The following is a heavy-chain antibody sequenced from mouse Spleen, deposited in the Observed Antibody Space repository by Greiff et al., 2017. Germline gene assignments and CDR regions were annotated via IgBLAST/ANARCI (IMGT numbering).Heavy chain of an antibody. CDR3: APLYDGYYDFAY. Sequence: EVKLVESGGGLVKPGGSLKLSCAASGFTFSSYAMSWVRQTPEKRLEWVASISSGGSTYYPDSVKGRFTISRDNARNILYLQMSSLRSEDTAMYYCAPLYDGYYDFAYWGQGTLVTVSA. V-gene: IGHV5-6-5*01. CDR1: GFTFSSYA. J-gene: IGHJ3*01. D-gene: IGHD2-3*01. CDR2: ISSGGST.